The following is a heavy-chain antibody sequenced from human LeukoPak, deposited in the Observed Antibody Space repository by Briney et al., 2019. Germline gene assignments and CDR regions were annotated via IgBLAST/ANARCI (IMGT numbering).Heavy chain of an antibody. CDR2: IRYDGSNK. V-gene: IGHV3-30*02. CDR1: GFTFRNYG. CDR3: AKGGGYEAQYYYYYLDV. Sequence: GGSLRLSCAASGFTFRNYGMHWVRQAPGKGLEWVTFIRYDGSNKYYADSVKGRFTVSRDNSKNTLYQQMKSLRAEDTAVYYCAKGGGYEAQYYYYYLDVWGKGTTVTISS. J-gene: IGHJ6*03. D-gene: IGHD5-12*01.